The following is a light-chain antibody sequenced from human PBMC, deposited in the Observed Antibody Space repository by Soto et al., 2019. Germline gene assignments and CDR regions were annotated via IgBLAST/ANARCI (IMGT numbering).Light chain of an antibody. V-gene: IGKV3-20*01. CDR2: GAS. Sequence: IVLTHSPGPLSLSPGERATLSCRASQSVSSTYLAWYQQKPGQAPKLLIYGASSRATGIPDRVSGSGSGTDFTLTISRLEPEDFAVYYCQQYGSSPWTFGQGTKVDIK. J-gene: IGKJ1*01. CDR3: QQYGSSPWT. CDR1: QSVSSTY.